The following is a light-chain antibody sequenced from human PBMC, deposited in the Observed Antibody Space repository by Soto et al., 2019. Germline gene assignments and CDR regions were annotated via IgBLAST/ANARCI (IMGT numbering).Light chain of an antibody. CDR3: CSLTTSHTYV. J-gene: IGLJ1*01. V-gene: IGLV2-14*03. Sequence: QSALTQPASVSGSPGQSITISCTGTSSDIGHYDYVSWYQQHPGKAPKLMIYHVTYRPSGVSNRYSVSNSGNSASLTISGIKDDDAADYYCCSLTTSHTYVFGSGTKVTVL. CDR1: SSDIGHYDY. CDR2: HVT.